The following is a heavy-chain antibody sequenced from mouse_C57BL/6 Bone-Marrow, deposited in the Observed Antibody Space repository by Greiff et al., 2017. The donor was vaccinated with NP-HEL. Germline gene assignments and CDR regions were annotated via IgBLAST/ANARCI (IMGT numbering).Heavy chain of an antibody. D-gene: IGHD2-5*01. J-gene: IGHJ2*01. V-gene: IGHV1-4*01. CDR3: ARGSNYLYYFDY. CDR1: GYTFTSYT. Sequence: VQLQESGAELARPGASVKMSCKASGYTFTSYTMHWVKQRPGQGLEWIGYINPSSGYTKYNQKFKDKATLTADKSSSTAYMQLSSLTYEDSAVYYCARGSNYLYYFDYWGQGTTLTVSS. CDR2: INPSSGYT.